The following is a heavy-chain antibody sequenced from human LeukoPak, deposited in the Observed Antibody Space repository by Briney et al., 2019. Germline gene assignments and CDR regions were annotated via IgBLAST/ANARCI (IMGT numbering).Heavy chain of an antibody. V-gene: IGHV1-2*02. CDR1: GYTFSGYY. D-gene: IGHD6-19*01. CDR2: INPNSGDT. Sequence: ASVKVSCKASGYTFSGYYLHWVRQAPGQGLEWMGWINPNSGDTGYAQGFQGRVTMTRDTSTSTVYMELSSLRSEDTAVYYCARERTAVAGNYIDYWGQGTLVTVSS. CDR3: ARERTAVAGNYIDY. J-gene: IGHJ4*02.